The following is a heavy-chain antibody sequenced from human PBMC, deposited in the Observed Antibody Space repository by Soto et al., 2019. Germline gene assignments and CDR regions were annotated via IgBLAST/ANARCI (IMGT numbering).Heavy chain of an antibody. Sequence: GGSLRLSCAASGFIFSDYYMSWIRQAPGKGLEWLSYISNSDSFIYYADSVKGRFTISRDSAKNLLYVQMNSLRVEDTAVYYCARGLTIFGVNDAFDIWGQGTMVTVSS. CDR3: ARGLTIFGVNDAFDI. D-gene: IGHD3-3*01. V-gene: IGHV3-11*01. J-gene: IGHJ3*02. CDR2: ISNSDSFI. CDR1: GFIFSDYY.